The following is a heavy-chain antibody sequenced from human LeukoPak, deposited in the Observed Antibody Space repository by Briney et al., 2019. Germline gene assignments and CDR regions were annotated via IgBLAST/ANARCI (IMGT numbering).Heavy chain of an antibody. CDR3: AKGNVVVTVGGAFDI. CDR2: IRYDGSNQ. D-gene: IGHD2-21*02. J-gene: IGHJ3*02. V-gene: IGHV3-30*02. Sequence: QSGGSLRLSCAASGFNFNNYGMHWVRQAPGKGLEWVAFIRYDGSNQYYADSVKGRFTVSRDNSRNTLYLQMNSLRAEDTAVYYCAKGNVVVTVGGAFDIWGQGTMVTVSS. CDR1: GFNFNNYG.